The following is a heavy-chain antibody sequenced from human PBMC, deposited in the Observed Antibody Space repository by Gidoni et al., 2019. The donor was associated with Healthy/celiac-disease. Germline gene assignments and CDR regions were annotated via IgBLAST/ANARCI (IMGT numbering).Heavy chain of an antibody. CDR2: VIPIFGTA. V-gene: IGHV1-69*06. J-gene: IGHJ6*03. Sequence: QVQLVQSGAEVKKPGSSVKVSCKASGGTFSSYSISWVRQAPGQGLEWMGGVIPIFGTANYAQKFQGRVTITADKSTSTAYMELSSLRSEDTAVYYCASGVGALSRNYYYYYMDVWGKGTTVTVSS. D-gene: IGHD1-26*01. CDR1: GGTFSSYS. CDR3: ASGVGALSRNYYYYYMDV.